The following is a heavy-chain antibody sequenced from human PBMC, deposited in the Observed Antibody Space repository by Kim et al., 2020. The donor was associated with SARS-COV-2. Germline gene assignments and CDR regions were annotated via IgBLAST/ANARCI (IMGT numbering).Heavy chain of an antibody. Sequence: SETLSLTCTVSGGSISSGGYYWSWIRQHPGKGLEWIGYIYYSGSTYYNPSLKSRVTISVDTSKNQFSLKLSSVTAADTAVYYCARGRHCGGDCYPGYFDSSGEGTPGSVSS. CDR3: ARGRHCGGDCYPGYFDS. V-gene: IGHV4-31*03. CDR2: IYYSGST. J-gene: IGHJ4*02. CDR1: GGSISSGGYY. D-gene: IGHD2-21*02.